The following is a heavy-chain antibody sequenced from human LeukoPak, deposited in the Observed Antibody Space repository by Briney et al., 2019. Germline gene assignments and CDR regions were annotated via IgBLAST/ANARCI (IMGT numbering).Heavy chain of an antibody. CDR2: ISSNGDST. V-gene: IGHV3-64*01. Sequence: GGSLRLSCAASGFTFSSYPMHWVRQDPGKGLEYVSGISSNGDSTYYANSVKGRFTISRDNSKNTLYLQMGSLRAEDMAVYYCAREYYYEELDYWGQGTLVTVSS. J-gene: IGHJ4*02. CDR1: GFTFSSYP. D-gene: IGHD3-22*01. CDR3: AREYYYEELDY.